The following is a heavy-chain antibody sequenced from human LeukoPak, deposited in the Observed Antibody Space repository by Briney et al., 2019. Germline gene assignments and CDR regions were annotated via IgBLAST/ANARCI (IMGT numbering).Heavy chain of an antibody. CDR2: MCHSGST. J-gene: IGHJ6*03. D-gene: IGHD3-16*01. CDR3: ARSGGGSYYFYYMDV. V-gene: IGHV4-38-2*01. CDR1: GYSISSGYC. Sequence: SETLSLTXAVSGYSISSGYCWGWIRQPPGQGLEWIGSMCHSGSTYYNPSLKSRVTISVDTSENQFSLKVSSVTASDTAVYYCARSGGGSYYFYYMDVWDKGTTVTVSS.